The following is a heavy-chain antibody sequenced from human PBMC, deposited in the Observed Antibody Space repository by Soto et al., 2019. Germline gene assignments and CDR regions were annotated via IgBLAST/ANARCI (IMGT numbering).Heavy chain of an antibody. D-gene: IGHD2-2*01. V-gene: IGHV4-4*02. CDR3: ARGSASGSSFPFDY. Sequence: QVQLQESGPGLVKPSGTLSLTCAVSSGSISRSNWWSWVRQPPGKGLEWIGEIYHSGSTNYNPSLKSRVTISVDKSQNQFSLKLSSVTATDTAVYYCARGSASGSSFPFDYWGQGTLVTVSS. CDR1: SGSISRSNW. J-gene: IGHJ4*02. CDR2: IYHSGST.